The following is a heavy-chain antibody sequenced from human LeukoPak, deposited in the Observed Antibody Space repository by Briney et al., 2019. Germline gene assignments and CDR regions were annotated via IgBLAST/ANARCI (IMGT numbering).Heavy chain of an antibody. D-gene: IGHD3-16*01. CDR3: ARSGVVDYLFDY. CDR2: IIPIFGTA. V-gene: IGHV1-69*13. J-gene: IGHJ4*02. CDR1: GGTLSSYA. Sequence: SVKVSCKASGGTLSSYAISWVRQAPGQGLEWMGGIIPIFGTANYAQKFQGRVTITADESTSTAYMELSSLRSEDTAVYYCARSGVVDYLFDYWGQGTLVTVSS.